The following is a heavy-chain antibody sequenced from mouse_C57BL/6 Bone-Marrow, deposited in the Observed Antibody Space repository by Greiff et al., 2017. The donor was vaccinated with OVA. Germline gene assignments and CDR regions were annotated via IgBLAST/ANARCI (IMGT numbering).Heavy chain of an antibody. D-gene: IGHD1-1*02. CDR3: ARQGLLYAMDY. CDR2: ISSGGSYT. Sequence: EVKVVESGGDLVKPGGSLKLSCAASGFTFSSYGMSWVRQTPDKRLEWVATISSGGSYTYYPHSVKGRFTISRDNAKNTLYLQMSSLKSEDTAMYYCARQGLLYAMDYWGQGTSVTVSS. J-gene: IGHJ4*01. V-gene: IGHV5-6*01. CDR1: GFTFSSYG.